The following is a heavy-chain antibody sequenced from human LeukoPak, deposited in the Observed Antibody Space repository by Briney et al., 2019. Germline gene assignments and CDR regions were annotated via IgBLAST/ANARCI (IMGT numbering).Heavy chain of an antibody. V-gene: IGHV4-61*02. J-gene: IGHJ4*02. CDR2: IYTSGST. Sequence: SETLSLTCTVSGGSICSGSYYWSWIRQPAGKGLEWIGRIYTSGSTNYNPSLKSRVTISVDTSKNQFSLKLSSVTAADTAVYYCAREGGDGYNLYYFDYWGQGTLVTVSS. CDR1: GGSICSGSYY. CDR3: AREGGDGYNLYYFDY. D-gene: IGHD5-24*01.